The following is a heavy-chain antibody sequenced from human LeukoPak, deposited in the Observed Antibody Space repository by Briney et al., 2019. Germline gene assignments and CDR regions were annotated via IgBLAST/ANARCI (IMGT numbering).Heavy chain of an antibody. CDR2: ISGDGGST. CDR1: GFTFDDYA. CDR3: AKGVGYYYGSGSLI. J-gene: IGHJ4*02. Sequence: AGGSLRLSCAASGFTFDDYAMHWVRQAPGEGLECVSFISGDGGSTYYADSVKGRFTISRDNSKNSLYLQMNSLRTEDTALYYCAKGVGYYYGSGSLIWGQGTLVTVSS. V-gene: IGHV3-43*02. D-gene: IGHD3-10*01.